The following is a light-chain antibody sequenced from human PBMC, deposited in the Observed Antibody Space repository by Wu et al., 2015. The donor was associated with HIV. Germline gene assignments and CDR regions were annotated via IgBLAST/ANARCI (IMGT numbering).Light chain of an antibody. V-gene: IGKV1-27*01. Sequence: IQLTQSPPSLSASVGDRVTITCRASQDITTYLAWYQQKPGRAPKVLIYDASTLQSGVPSRFSGSGSGTDFTLTISSLQPEDVATYYCQKYNTAPWTFGQGTKVEMK. CDR3: QKYNTAPWT. CDR1: QDITTY. J-gene: IGKJ1*01. CDR2: DAS.